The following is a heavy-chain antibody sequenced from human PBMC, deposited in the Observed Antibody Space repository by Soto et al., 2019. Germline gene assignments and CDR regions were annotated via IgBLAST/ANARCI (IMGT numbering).Heavy chain of an antibody. CDR1: GFTFRKYW. CDR3: AREPSGIDS. CDR2: INQDGSEE. J-gene: IGHJ4*02. V-gene: IGHV3-7*01. Sequence: GGSLRLSCAASGFTFRKYWMSWVRQAPGKGLEWVANINQDGSEEYYVDSVKGRFTISRDNAKNSLFLQMNSLRVEDSAVYYCAREPSGIDSWGQGTQVTVSS. D-gene: IGHD1-26*01.